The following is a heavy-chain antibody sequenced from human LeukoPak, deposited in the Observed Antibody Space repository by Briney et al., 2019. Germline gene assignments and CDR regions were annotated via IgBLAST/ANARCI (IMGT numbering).Heavy chain of an antibody. V-gene: IGHV3-15*07. CDR1: GFTFDNAW. D-gene: IGHD2-2*01. J-gene: IGHJ5*02. CDR3: TTEQSVVVPAAAGFDP. CDR2: IKKKNEGGAT. Sequence: GGSLRLSCVASGFTFDNAWINWVRQAPGKGLEWVGRIKKKNEGGATEYAAPVKGRFTISRDDSSYILCLQMNSLKTEDTAVYYCTTEQSVVVPAAAGFDPWGQGTLVTVSS.